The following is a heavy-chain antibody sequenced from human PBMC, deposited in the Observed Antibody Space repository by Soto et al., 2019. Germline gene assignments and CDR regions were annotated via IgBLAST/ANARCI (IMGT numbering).Heavy chain of an antibody. V-gene: IGHV2-5*02. J-gene: IGHJ5*02. Sequence: QITLKESGPTLVKPTQTLTLTCTFSGFSLSTSGVGVGWIRQPPGKALEWLALIYWDDDKRYSPSLKSRLTIPQDTSKPQVVLTMTNMDPVDTATYYCAHRLSSINWFDPWGQGTLVTVSS. CDR2: IYWDDDK. CDR1: GFSLSTSGVG. D-gene: IGHD3-3*02. CDR3: AHRLSSINWFDP.